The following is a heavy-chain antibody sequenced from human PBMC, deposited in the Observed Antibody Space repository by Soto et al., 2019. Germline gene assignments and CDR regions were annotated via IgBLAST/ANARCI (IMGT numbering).Heavy chain of an antibody. D-gene: IGHD3-22*01. CDR2: IYPGDSAT. J-gene: IGHJ4*01. CDR3: ATMTRGGRPSPPTL. Sequence: EVQLVQSGAEVREPGESLKISCKGSGYSFTTYWIGWVRQMPGKGLEWMGIIYPGDSATRYSPSFPGLVTISADKSISAACLQWSSLTASDTAMYYCATMTRGGRPSPPTLWGHGTLVTVSS. V-gene: IGHV5-51*03. CDR1: GYSFTTYW.